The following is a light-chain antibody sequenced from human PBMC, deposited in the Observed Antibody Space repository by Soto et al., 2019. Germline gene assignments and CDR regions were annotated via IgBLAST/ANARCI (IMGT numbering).Light chain of an antibody. Sequence: DIQMTQSPSSLSASLGDRVTITCRASQSISSYLNWYQQKPGKTPKLLIYAASSFHSGVPSRFSGSGSGTEFTLTISSLQPEDFATYYCQQTFNTPYTFGQGTKLEIK. CDR3: QQTFNTPYT. CDR1: QSISSY. V-gene: IGKV1-39*01. CDR2: AAS. J-gene: IGKJ2*01.